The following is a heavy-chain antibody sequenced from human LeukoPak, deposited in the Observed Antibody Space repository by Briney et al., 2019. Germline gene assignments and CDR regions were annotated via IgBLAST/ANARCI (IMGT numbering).Heavy chain of an antibody. J-gene: IGHJ5*02. Sequence: TSETLSPTCTVSGVSISSYYWSWIRQPPGKGLEWIGFIYYSGTTNYNPSLKSRVTMSLDTSKNQFSLKLSSVTAADTAVYYCARVLAAAGNNWFDPWGQGTLVTVSS. D-gene: IGHD6-13*01. V-gene: IGHV4-59*12. CDR1: GVSISSYY. CDR3: ARVLAAAGNNWFDP. CDR2: IYYSGTT.